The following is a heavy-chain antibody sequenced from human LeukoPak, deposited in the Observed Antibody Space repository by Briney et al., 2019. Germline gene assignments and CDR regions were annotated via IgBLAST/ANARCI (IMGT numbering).Heavy chain of an antibody. CDR2: IWYDGSNT. Sequence: PGKSLRLSCAASGFTFRYYGMHWVRQAPGKGLEWVAVIWYDGSNTYYADSVKGRFTISRDNSKNTLYLQMSSLRAEDTAVYYCAREVITAGYYFDYWGQGALVTVSS. CDR1: GFTFRYYG. V-gene: IGHV3-33*01. J-gene: IGHJ4*02. CDR3: AREVITAGYYFDY. D-gene: IGHD2-2*01.